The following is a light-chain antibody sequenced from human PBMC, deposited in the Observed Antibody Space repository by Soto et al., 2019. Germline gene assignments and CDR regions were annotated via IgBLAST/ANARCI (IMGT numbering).Light chain of an antibody. J-gene: IGLJ1*01. CDR1: SSDVGAYDY. CDR3: CSYAGSYTFDV. CDR2: AVN. V-gene: IGLV2-11*01. Sequence: QSVLTQPRSVSGSPGQSVTISCTGTSSDVGAYDYVSWYQQHPGKAPKLMIYAVNKRPSGVPDRFSGSKSGNTASLTISGLQADDDADYYCCSYAGSYTFDVFGTGTQLTVL.